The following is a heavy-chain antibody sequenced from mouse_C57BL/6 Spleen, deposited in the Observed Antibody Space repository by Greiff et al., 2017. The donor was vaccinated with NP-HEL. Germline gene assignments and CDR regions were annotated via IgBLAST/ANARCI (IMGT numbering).Heavy chain of an antibody. CDR3: TRVVEYYYAMDY. V-gene: IGHV6-6*01. CDR1: GFTFSDAW. J-gene: IGHJ4*01. CDR2: IRNKANNHAT. D-gene: IGHD1-1*01. Sequence: EVMLVESGGGLVQPGGSMKLSCAASGFTFSDAWMDWVRQSPEKGLEWVAEIRNKANNHATYYAESVKGRFTISRDDSKSSVYLQMNSLRAEDTGIYYCTRVVEYYYAMDYWGQGTSVTVSS.